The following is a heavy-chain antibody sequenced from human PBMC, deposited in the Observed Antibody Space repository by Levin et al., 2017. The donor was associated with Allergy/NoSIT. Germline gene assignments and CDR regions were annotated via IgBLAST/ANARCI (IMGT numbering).Heavy chain of an antibody. D-gene: IGHD3-10*01. V-gene: IGHV4-31*03. Sequence: PSETLSLTCTVSGGSISSGGYYWSWIRQHPGKGLEWIGYIYYSGSTYYNPSLKSRVTISVDTSKNQFSLKLSSVTAADTAVYYCASWLWGSGSSGALTDYWGQGTLVTVSS. CDR3: ASWLWGSGSSGALTDY. J-gene: IGHJ4*02. CDR2: IYYSGST. CDR1: GGSISSGGYY.